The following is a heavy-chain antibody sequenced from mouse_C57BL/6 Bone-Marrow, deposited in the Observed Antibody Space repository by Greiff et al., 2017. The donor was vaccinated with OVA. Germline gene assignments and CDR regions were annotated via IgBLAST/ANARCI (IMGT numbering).Heavy chain of an antibody. D-gene: IGHD2-2*01. V-gene: IGHV1-55*01. Sequence: VQLQQPGAELVKPGASVKMSCKASGYTFTSYWITWVKQRPGQGLEWIGDIYPGSGSTNYNEKFKSKATLTVDTSSSTAYMQLSSLTSEDSAVYYCARRDGYDGPFAYWGQGTLVTVSA. J-gene: IGHJ3*01. CDR3: ARRDGYDGPFAY. CDR1: GYTFTSYW. CDR2: IYPGSGST.